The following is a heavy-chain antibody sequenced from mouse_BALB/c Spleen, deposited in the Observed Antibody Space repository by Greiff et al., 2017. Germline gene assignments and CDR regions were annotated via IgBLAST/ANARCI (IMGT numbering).Heavy chain of an antibody. CDR3: ARANEINAMDY. Sequence: QVQLQQPGSVLVRPGASVKLSCKASGYTFTSSWMPWAKQRPGQGLEWIGAINPNSGNTNYTEKFKGKATLTVDTSSSTAYVDLSSLTSEDSAVYYCARANEINAMDYWGQGTSVTVSS. V-gene: IGHV1S130*01. J-gene: IGHJ4*01. CDR2: INPNSGNT. CDR1: GYTFTSSW.